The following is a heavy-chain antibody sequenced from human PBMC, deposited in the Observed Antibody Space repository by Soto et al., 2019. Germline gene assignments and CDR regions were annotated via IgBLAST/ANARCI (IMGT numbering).Heavy chain of an antibody. D-gene: IGHD1-1*01. CDR3: ARDQCWHDLVCWFAP. CDR2: IYPGGVNI. V-gene: IGHV1-46*03. CDR1: GYSFTSHY. J-gene: IGHJ5*02. Sequence: GASVKVSCKAIGYSFTSHYMHWVLQAPGQGLEWMGTIYPGGVNIGYAQKFKGRVTMTKDTSTSTVYMELNSLTSEDTAVYYCARDQCWHDLVCWFAPWGQGTLVTVSA.